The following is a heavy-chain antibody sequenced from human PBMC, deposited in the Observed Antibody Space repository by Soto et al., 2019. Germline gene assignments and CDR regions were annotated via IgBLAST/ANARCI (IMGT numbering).Heavy chain of an antibody. CDR3: ARVPLRYSSSHNFDS. D-gene: IGHD6-19*01. J-gene: IGHJ4*02. CDR2: IYNNETF. CDR1: GASVSSGSFY. V-gene: IGHV4-61*01. Sequence: SETLSLTCSVSGASVSSGSFYWSWIRQPPGKGLEWIGFIYNNETFNYNPSLKNRVTLSVDTSKHQFSLILISVTAADTAVYYCARVPLRYSSSHNFDSWGQGALVTVSS.